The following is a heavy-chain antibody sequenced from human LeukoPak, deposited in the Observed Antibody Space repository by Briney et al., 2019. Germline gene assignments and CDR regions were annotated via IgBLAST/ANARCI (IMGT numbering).Heavy chain of an antibody. CDR1: GGSISSYY. V-gene: IGHV3-48*01. D-gene: IGHD1-26*01. CDR3: ARVVGAVPPLVHDAFDI. Sequence: ETLSLTCTVSGGSISSYYWSWIRQPPGKGLEWVSYISSSSSTIYYADSVKGRFTISRDNAKNSLYLQMNSLRAEDTAVYYCARVVGAVPPLVHDAFDIWGQGTMVTVSS. CDR2: ISSSSSTI. J-gene: IGHJ3*02.